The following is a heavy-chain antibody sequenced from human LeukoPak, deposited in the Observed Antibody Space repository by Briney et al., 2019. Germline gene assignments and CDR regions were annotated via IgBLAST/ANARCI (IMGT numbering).Heavy chain of an antibody. CDR1: GFTFIDYD. J-gene: IGHJ4*02. Sequence: QPGGSLRLSCAASGFTFIDYDMHWVRQVIGKGLEWVSAIGIRGDTHYSGSVKGRFTISRENAESPLYLQMNSLRAEDTAVYYCARGGIQVSGIDEFDYWGQGTLVTVSS. D-gene: IGHD6-19*01. V-gene: IGHV3-13*01. CDR3: ARGGIQVSGIDEFDY. CDR2: IGIRGDT.